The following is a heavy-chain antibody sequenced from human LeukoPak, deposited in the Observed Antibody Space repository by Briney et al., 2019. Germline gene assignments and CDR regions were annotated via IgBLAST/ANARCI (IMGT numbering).Heavy chain of an antibody. V-gene: IGHV1-2*02. CDR2: INPNSGGT. Sequence: ASVKVSCKASGYTFTGYYMHWVRQAPGQGLEWMGWINPNSGGTNYAQKFQGRVTMTRDTSISTAYMELSRLRSDDTAVYYCARGPVDIVVVPAALGTGFGPWGQGTLVTVSS. CDR1: GYTFTGYY. D-gene: IGHD2-2*01. CDR3: ARGPVDIVVVPAALGTGFGP. J-gene: IGHJ5*02.